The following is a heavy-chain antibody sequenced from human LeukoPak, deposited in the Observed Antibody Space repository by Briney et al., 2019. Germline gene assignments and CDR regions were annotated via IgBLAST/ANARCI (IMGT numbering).Heavy chain of an antibody. D-gene: IGHD4-17*01. Sequence: ASVKVSCKASGYSFTSFGISWVRQAPGQGLEWMGWISGYNGNTNYAQKSQGRVTLTTDTSTSTAYMELSSLRSEDTAVYYCARAQGLSTVAQYYFDYWGQGTLVTVSS. CDR2: ISGYNGNT. CDR1: GYSFTSFG. J-gene: IGHJ4*02. CDR3: ARAQGLSTVAQYYFDY. V-gene: IGHV1-18*01.